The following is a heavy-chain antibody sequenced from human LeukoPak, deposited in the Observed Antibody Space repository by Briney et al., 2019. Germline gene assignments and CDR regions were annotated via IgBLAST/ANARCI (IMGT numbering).Heavy chain of an antibody. CDR2: INPNSGGT. J-gene: IGHJ4*02. D-gene: IGHD3-22*01. CDR1: GYTFTGYY. CDR3: ARGSDSSDYLLDY. V-gene: IGHV1-2*02. Sequence: ASVKVSCKASGYTFTGYYMHWVRQAPGQGLGWMGWINPNSGGTNYAQKFQGRVTMTRDTSISTAYMELSRLRSDDTAVYYCARGSDSSDYLLDYWGQGTLVTVSS.